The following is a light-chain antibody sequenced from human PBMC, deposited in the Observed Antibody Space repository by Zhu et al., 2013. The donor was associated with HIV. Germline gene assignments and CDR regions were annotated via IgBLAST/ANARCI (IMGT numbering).Light chain of an antibody. CDR3: QSYDSSLSVVV. V-gene: IGLV1-40*01. CDR1: SSNIGAGYD. CDR2: GKQ. Sequence: QSVLTQPPSVSGAPGQRVTISCAGSSSNIGAGYDVHWYQQLPGTAPKLLIYGKQQSALRGPLTRFSGSKSGTSPSLAITGLQAEDEADYYCQSYDSSLSVVVFGGGTKLTVL. J-gene: IGLJ2*01.